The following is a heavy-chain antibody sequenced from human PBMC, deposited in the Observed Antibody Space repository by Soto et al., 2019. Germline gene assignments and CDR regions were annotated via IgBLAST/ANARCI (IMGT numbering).Heavy chain of an antibody. J-gene: IGHJ6*02. Sequence: SETLSLTCTVSGGSISSSSYYWGWIRQPPGKGLEWIGSIYYSGSTYYNPSLKSRVTISVGTSKNQFSLKLSSVTAADTAVYYCARHYDFWSGYYTGGYYYYGMDVWGQGTTVTVSS. CDR2: IYYSGST. CDR3: ARHYDFWSGYYTGGYYYYGMDV. D-gene: IGHD3-3*01. V-gene: IGHV4-39*01. CDR1: GGSISSSSYY.